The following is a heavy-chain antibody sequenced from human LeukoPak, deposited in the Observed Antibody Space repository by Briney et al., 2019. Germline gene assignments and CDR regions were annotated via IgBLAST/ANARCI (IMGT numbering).Heavy chain of an antibody. CDR3: ARVMWAAAGAFDI. CDR2: IYTSGST. D-gene: IGHD6-13*01. V-gene: IGHV4-4*07. CDR1: GGSISSYY. Sequence: NPSETLSLXCTVSGGSISSYYWSWIRQPAGKGLEWIGRIYTSGSTNYNPSLKSRVTMSVDTSKNQFSLKLSSVTAADTAVYYCARVMWAAAGAFDIWGPGTMVTVSS. J-gene: IGHJ3*02.